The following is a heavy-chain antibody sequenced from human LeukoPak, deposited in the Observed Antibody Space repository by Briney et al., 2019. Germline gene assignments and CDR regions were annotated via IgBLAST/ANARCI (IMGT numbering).Heavy chain of an antibody. J-gene: IGHJ6*04. Sequence: SETLSLTCTVSGGSISSYYWSWIRQPPGKGLERIGYIYYSGSTNYNPSLKSRVTISVDTSKNQFSLKLSSVTAADTAVYYCAGLVPAATVYYYGMDVWGKGTTVTVSS. V-gene: IGHV4-59*01. D-gene: IGHD2-2*01. CDR1: GGSISSYY. CDR2: IYYSGST. CDR3: AGLVPAATVYYYGMDV.